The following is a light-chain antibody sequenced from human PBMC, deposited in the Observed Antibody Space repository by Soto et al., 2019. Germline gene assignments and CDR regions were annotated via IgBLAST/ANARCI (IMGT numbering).Light chain of an antibody. J-gene: IGKJ1*01. CDR2: GAS. CDR1: QSVSSSY. V-gene: IGKV3-20*01. CDR3: QPYGSSSWT. Sequence: EIVLTQSPGTLSLSPGERATLSCRASQSVSSSYLAWYQQKPGQAPRLLIYGASSRATGIPDRFSGSGSGTDFTLTISRLEPEDFAVYYCQPYGSSSWTFGQATKVEIK.